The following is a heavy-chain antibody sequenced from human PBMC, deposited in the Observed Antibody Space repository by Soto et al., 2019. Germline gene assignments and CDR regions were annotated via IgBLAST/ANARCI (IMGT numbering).Heavy chain of an antibody. D-gene: IGHD3-22*01. V-gene: IGHV1-58*01. CDR2: IVVGSGNT. CDR3: AADLYYDSSGYYSNAFDI. CDR1: GFTFTSSA. J-gene: IGHJ3*02. Sequence: SVKVSCKASGFTFTSSAVQWVRQARGQRLEWIGWIVVGSGNTNYAQKFQERVTITRDMSTSTAYMELSSLRSEDTAVYYCAADLYYDSSGYYSNAFDIWGQGTMVT.